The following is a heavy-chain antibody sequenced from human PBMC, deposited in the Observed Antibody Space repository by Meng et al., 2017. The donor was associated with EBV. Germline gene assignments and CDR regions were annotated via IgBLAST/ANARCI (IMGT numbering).Heavy chain of an antibody. V-gene: IGHV4-39*07. J-gene: IGHJ5*02. CDR3: ARVVATIFTNWFDP. CDR1: GGSISSSSYY. CDR2: IYYSGST. Sequence: LQLQESGPGLVKPSEILSLTCTVSGGSISSSSYYWGWIRQPPGKGLEWIGSIYYSGSTYYNPSLKSRVTISVDTSKNQFSLKLSSVTAADTAVYYCARVVATIFTNWFDPWGQGTLVTVSS. D-gene: IGHD5-12*01.